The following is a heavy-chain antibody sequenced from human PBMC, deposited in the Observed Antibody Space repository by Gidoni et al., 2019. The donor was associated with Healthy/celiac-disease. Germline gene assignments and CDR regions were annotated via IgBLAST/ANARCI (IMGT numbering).Heavy chain of an antibody. CDR1: GITFDDYA. J-gene: IGHJ3*02. CDR3: AKDVYGGNSNAFDI. V-gene: IGHV3-9*01. D-gene: IGHD4-17*01. Sequence: DVQLVESGGDLVQPGRSLRLSCAASGITFDDYAMHWVRQAPGKGLEWVTSISWNSGSIGYADSVKGRFTISRDNAKNSLYLQMNSLRDEDTALYYCAKDVYGGNSNAFDIWGQGTMVTVSS. CDR2: ISWNSGSI.